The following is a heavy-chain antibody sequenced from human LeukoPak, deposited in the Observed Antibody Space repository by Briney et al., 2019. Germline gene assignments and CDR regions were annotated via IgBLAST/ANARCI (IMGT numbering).Heavy chain of an antibody. CDR2: FDPEDGET. J-gene: IGHJ4*02. D-gene: IGHD3-9*01. Sequence: ASVKVSCKVSGYTLTELSMHWVRQAPGKGLEWMGGFDPEDGETIYAQKFQGRVTMTEDTSTDTAYMELSSLGSEDTAVYYCATDLGFGLRYFDWLPSFDYWGQGTLVTVSS. V-gene: IGHV1-24*01. CDR3: ATDLGFGLRYFDWLPSFDY. CDR1: GYTLTELS.